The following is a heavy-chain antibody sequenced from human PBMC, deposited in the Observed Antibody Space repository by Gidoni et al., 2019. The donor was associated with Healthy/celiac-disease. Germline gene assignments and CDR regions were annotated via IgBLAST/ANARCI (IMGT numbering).Heavy chain of an antibody. D-gene: IGHD3-3*01. Sequence: EVQLVQSGAEVKTPGESLKICCKGSRYSFTSYWIGWGRQMPGKGLEWMGIIYPSDSDTRYSPSFQGQVTISADKSISTAYLQWSSLKASDTAMYYCARHTIFGVGWFDPWGQGTLVTVSS. CDR3: ARHTIFGVGWFDP. CDR1: RYSFTSYW. CDR2: IYPSDSDT. V-gene: IGHV5-51*01. J-gene: IGHJ5*02.